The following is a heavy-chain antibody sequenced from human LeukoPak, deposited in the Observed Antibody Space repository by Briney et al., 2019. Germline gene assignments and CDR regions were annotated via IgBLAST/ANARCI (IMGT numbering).Heavy chain of an antibody. CDR3: ARPYGDYYFDY. D-gene: IGHD4-17*01. Sequence: GGSLRLSCAASGFTFNSFAMHWVRQAPGKGLEWVAVIWYGGTNKYYADSVKGRFTISRDNSKNTVYLQMNSLRAEDSAVYYCARPYGDYYFDYWGQGTLVTVSS. V-gene: IGHV3-33*01. J-gene: IGHJ4*02. CDR2: IWYGGTNK. CDR1: GFTFNSFA.